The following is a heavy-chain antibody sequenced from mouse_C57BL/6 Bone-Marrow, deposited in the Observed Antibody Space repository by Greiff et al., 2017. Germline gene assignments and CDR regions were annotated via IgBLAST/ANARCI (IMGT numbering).Heavy chain of an antibody. CDR2: ISSGSSTI. J-gene: IGHJ3*01. CDR3: GRVITTGEAWFAF. Sequence: DVMLVESGGGLVKPGGSLKLSCAASGFTFSDYGMHWVRQAPEKGLEWVAYISSGSSTIYYADTVKGRFTISRDNAKNTLFLQMTSLSSEDTAMYYGGRVITTGEAWFAFWGQGTLVTVSA. CDR1: GFTFSDYG. D-gene: IGHD1-1*01. V-gene: IGHV5-17*01.